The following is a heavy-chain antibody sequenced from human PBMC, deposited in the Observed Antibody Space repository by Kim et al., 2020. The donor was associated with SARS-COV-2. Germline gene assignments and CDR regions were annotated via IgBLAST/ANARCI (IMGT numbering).Heavy chain of an antibody. CDR2: ISSSSSYI. V-gene: IGHV3-21*01. Sequence: GGSLRLSCAASGFTFSSYSMNWVRQAPGKGLEWVSSISSSSSYIYYADSVKGRFTISRDDAKNSLYLQMNSLRAEDTAVYYCARVSVYDSSGYYLGSFDYWGQGTLVTVSS. J-gene: IGHJ4*02. CDR3: ARVSVYDSSGYYLGSFDY. D-gene: IGHD3-22*01. CDR1: GFTFSSYS.